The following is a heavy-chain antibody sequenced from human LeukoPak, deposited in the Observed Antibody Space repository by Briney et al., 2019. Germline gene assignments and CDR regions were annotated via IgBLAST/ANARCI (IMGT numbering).Heavy chain of an antibody. J-gene: IGHJ4*02. Sequence: PGGSLRLSCAASGFTFSSYAMNWVRQAPGKGLEWVSAISGGGGTTYYADSVKGRFTIARDNSKNTLFLQMNSLRAEDTAVYYCAEDREGLSSGYDLEYFDYWGQGTLVTVSS. V-gene: IGHV3-23*01. CDR1: GFTFSSYA. CDR2: ISGGGGTT. D-gene: IGHD5-12*01. CDR3: AEDREGLSSGYDLEYFDY.